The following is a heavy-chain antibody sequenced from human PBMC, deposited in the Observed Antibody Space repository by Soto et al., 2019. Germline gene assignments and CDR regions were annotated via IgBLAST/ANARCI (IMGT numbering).Heavy chain of an antibody. J-gene: IGHJ5*02. D-gene: IGHD3-9*01. CDR2: INAGNGNT. CDR1: GYTFTSYA. Sequence: ASVKVSCKASGYTFTSYAMHWVRQAPGQRLEWMGWINAGNGNTKYSQKFQGRVTITRDTSASTAYMELSSLRSEDTAVYYCAREAYDILTGRSNWFDPWGQGTLVTVSS. V-gene: IGHV1-3*01. CDR3: AREAYDILTGRSNWFDP.